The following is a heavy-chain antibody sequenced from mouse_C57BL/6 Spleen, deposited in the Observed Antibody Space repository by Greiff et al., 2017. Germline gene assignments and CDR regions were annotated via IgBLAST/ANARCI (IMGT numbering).Heavy chain of an antibody. CDR2: IDPSDSET. V-gene: IGHV1-52*01. D-gene: IGHD1-1*02. CDR3: ARRYDYYAMDY. Sequence: VQLQQPGAELVRPGSSVKLSCKASGYTFTSYWMHWVKQRPIQGLEWIGNIDPSDSETHYNQKFKDKATLTVDKSSSTAYMQLSSLTSEDSAVYYCARRYDYYAMDYWGQGTSGTVSS. CDR1: GYTFTSYW. J-gene: IGHJ4*01.